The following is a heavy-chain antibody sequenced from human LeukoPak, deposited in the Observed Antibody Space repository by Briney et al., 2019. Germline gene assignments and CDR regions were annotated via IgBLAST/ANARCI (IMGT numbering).Heavy chain of an antibody. V-gene: IGHV1-2*06. J-gene: IGHJ3*02. CDR1: GYTLAGYY. CDR2: INPNSGGT. Sequence: ASVKVSCKASGYTLAGYYMHWVRQAPGQGLEWMGRINPNSGGTNYAQKFQGRVTMTRDTSISTAYMELSRLRSDDTAVYYCARVGRALGAFDIWGQGTMVTVSS. D-gene: IGHD3-10*01. CDR3: ARVGRALGAFDI.